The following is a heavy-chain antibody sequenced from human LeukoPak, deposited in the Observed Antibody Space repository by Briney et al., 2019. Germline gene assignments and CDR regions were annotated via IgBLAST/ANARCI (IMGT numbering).Heavy chain of an antibody. CDR1: GGSISGYY. CDR2: IYYSGST. J-gene: IGHJ6*02. D-gene: IGHD6-19*01. CDR3: ARKMRHSSGLDV. Sequence: PSETLSLTCTVSGGSISGYYWSWIRQPPGKGLEWIGYIYYSGSTNYNPSLKSRVTISVDTSKNQFSLKLSSVTAADTAVYYCARKMRHSSGLDVWGQGTTVTVSS. V-gene: IGHV4-59*08.